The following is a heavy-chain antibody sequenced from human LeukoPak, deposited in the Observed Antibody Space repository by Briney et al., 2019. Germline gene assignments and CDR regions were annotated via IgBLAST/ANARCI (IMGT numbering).Heavy chain of an antibody. V-gene: IGHV7-4-1*02. CDR3: ARDQRDTVFDY. CDR1: GYTFTSYA. J-gene: IGHJ4*02. CDR2: INTNTGNP. D-gene: IGHD4-17*01. Sequence: ASVNVSCKASGYTFTSYAMNWVRQAPGQGLEWMGWINTNTGNPTYAQGFTGRFAFSLDTSVSTAYLQISSLKAEDTAVYYCARDQRDTVFDYWGQGTLVTVSS.